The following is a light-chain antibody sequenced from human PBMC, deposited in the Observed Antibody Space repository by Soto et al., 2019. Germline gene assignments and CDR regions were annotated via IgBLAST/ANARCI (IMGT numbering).Light chain of an antibody. V-gene: IGKV1-27*01. J-gene: IGKJ4*01. CDR1: QGINNH. Sequence: DFQMTQSPSSLSASVGDRVTITCRASQGINNHLAWFQQKPGKVPKVLIYAASTLQSGVPSRFSGSGSGTDFTLPISSLQPEDVATYYCQNDNSAPPAGTFGGGTKVEIK. CDR2: AAS. CDR3: QNDNSAPPAGT.